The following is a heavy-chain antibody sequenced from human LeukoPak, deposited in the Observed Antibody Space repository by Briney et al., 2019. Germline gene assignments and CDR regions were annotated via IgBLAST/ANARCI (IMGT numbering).Heavy chain of an antibody. V-gene: IGHV3-53*01. D-gene: IGHD2-2*01. Sequence: GGSLRLSCAASGFTVSSSYMTWVRQAPGKGLEWVSVIYSGGSTYYADSVKGRFTISRDSSKNMLFLLMNSLRAEDTAIYHCARQTGASTNFDNWGQGTLVTVSS. J-gene: IGHJ4*02. CDR1: GFTVSSSY. CDR3: ARQTGASTNFDN. CDR2: IYSGGST.